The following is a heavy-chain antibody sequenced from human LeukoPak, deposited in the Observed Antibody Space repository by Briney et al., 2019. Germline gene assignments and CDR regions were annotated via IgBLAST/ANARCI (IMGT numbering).Heavy chain of an antibody. CDR3: ARHSLLWFGDPRGWFDP. Sequence: GGSLRLSCAASGFTFSSYVMSWVRQAPGKGLEWVSAISGSGGRTYYADSVKGRFTISRDNAKNSLYLQMNSLRAEDTAVYYCARHSLLWFGDPRGWFDPWGQGTLVTVSS. D-gene: IGHD3-10*01. J-gene: IGHJ5*02. CDR1: GFTFSSYV. CDR2: ISGSGGRT. V-gene: IGHV3-23*01.